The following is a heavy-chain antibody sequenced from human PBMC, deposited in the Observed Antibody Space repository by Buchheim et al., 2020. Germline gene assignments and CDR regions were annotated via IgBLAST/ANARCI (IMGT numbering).Heavy chain of an antibody. CDR1: GGSFSGYY. CDR3: ARVSRAMAGRTRGYCFFDV. D-gene: IGHD5-18*01. J-gene: IGHJ2*01. CDR2: IDHSGST. V-gene: IGHV4-34*01. Sequence: QVQVQQWGAGLLKPSETLTLTCAVYGGSFSGYYWSWIRQPPGKGLEWIGEIDHSGSTNYIPSLKSRVIISADTSTNQYSLNLTSVTAADTAMYYWARVSRAMAGRTRGYCFFDVGGRGT.